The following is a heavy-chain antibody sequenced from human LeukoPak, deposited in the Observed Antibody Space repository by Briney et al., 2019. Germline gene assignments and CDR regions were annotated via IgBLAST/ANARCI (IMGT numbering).Heavy chain of an antibody. V-gene: IGHV5-51*01. J-gene: IGHJ4*02. Sequence: GESLKISCQGSGYSFTSYWIGWVRQMPGKGLEWMGIIYPGDSDTRYSPSFQGQVTISADKSISTAYLQWSSLKASDTAMYYCARHADYGDRTVRLDYWGQGTLVTDSS. D-gene: IGHD4-17*01. CDR2: IYPGDSDT. CDR1: GYSFTSYW. CDR3: ARHADYGDRTVRLDY.